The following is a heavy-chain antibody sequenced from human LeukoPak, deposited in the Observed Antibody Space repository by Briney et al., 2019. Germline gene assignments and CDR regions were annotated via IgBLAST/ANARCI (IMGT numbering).Heavy chain of an antibody. J-gene: IGHJ4*02. CDR3: AKGIVGSTSKPFDF. Sequence: GGSLRLSCGASGFTFTSYAMSWVRQAPGKGLEWVSTISVGGGSTNYADSVKDRFTISRDNSKNTLFLQMNTLRAEDTAVYYCAKGIVGSTSKPFDFWGQGTLVTVSS. CDR2: ISVGGGST. D-gene: IGHD1-26*01. V-gene: IGHV3-23*01. CDR1: GFTFTSYA.